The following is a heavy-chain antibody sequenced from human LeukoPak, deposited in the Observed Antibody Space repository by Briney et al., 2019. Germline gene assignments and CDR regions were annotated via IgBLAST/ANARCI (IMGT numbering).Heavy chain of an antibody. J-gene: IGHJ4*02. CDR3: ARIDNLLVGASRY. Sequence: SETLSLTCTVSGGSISSSSYYWGWIRQPPGKGLEWIGSIYYSGSTYYNPSLKSRVTISVDTSKNQFSLKLSSVTAADTAVYYCARIDNLLVGASRYWGQGTLVTVSS. CDR2: IYYSGST. D-gene: IGHD1-26*01. V-gene: IGHV4-39*01. CDR1: GGSISSSSYY.